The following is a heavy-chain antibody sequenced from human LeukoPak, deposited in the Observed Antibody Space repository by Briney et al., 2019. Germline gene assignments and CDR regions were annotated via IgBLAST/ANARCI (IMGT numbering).Heavy chain of an antibody. D-gene: IGHD3-9*01. J-gene: IGHJ5*02. CDR3: ARQGYDILPPSLFDP. Sequence: LGESLKISCKGSGYSFTSYWIGWVRQMPGKGLEWMGIIYPGDSDTRYSPSFQGQVTISADKSISTAYLQWSSLKASDTAMYYCARQGYDILPPSLFDPWGQGTLVTVSS. CDR1: GYSFTSYW. CDR2: IYPGDSDT. V-gene: IGHV5-51*01.